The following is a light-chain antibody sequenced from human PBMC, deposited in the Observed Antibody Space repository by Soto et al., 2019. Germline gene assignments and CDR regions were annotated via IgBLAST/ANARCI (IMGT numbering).Light chain of an antibody. Sequence: QSVLTQPASVSGSPGQSITISCTGTRSDIGTYTYVAWYQQHPGKAPKLIIYEVSNRPSGVSNRFSGSKSGNTASLTISGLQAEDEADFYCTAYTSSNTWVFGGGTKVTVL. J-gene: IGLJ3*02. CDR3: TAYTSSNTWV. CDR2: EVS. CDR1: RSDIGTYTY. V-gene: IGLV2-14*01.